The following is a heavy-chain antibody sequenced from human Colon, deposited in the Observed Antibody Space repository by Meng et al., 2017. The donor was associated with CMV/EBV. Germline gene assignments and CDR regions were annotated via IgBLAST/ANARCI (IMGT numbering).Heavy chain of an antibody. J-gene: IGHJ4*02. CDR2: IYPQDGGT. Sequence: QVQSEQSETEGKRPGASGKVSCKTAGYTFTANHLHWVRQAPGQGLEWMGWIYPQDGGTYFAQKFQDRVTLTRDTSITTAYMELSGLTSDDTAIYYCVRESWYFDFWGEGTLVTVSS. D-gene: IGHD6-13*01. V-gene: IGHV1-2*02. CDR1: GYTFTANH. CDR3: VRESWYFDF.